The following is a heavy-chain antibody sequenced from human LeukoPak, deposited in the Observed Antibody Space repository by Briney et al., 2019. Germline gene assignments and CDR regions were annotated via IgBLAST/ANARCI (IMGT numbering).Heavy chain of an antibody. CDR2: INPNSGGT. J-gene: IGHJ4*02. Sequence: GASVKVSCKASGYTFTGYYMHWVRQAPGQGLEWMGWINPNSGGTNYAQKFQGRVTMTRDTSISTAYMELSRLRSDDTAVYYCASELGYCTNGVCYTMNLWGQGTLVTVSS. CDR1: GYTFTGYY. V-gene: IGHV1-2*02. D-gene: IGHD2-8*01. CDR3: ASELGYCTNGVCYTMNL.